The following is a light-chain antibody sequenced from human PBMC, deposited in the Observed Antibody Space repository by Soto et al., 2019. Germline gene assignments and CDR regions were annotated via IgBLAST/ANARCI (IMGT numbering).Light chain of an antibody. J-gene: IGKJ2*01. Sequence: DLQMTQSPSSLSASVGDRVTITCRASQSINDYVNWYQQEPGKAPKVLIYAASTLHSGVPSRFSGSGSGTDFTLTISSLQPEDFATYYCQQTSNAPRTFGQGTKLEIK. V-gene: IGKV1-39*01. CDR1: QSINDY. CDR3: QQTSNAPRT. CDR2: AAS.